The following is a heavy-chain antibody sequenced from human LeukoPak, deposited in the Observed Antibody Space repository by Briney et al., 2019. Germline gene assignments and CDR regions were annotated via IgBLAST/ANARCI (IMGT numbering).Heavy chain of an antibody. Sequence: GGSLRLSCAASGFTFSSYGMHWVRQAPGKGLEWVAFIRYDGSNKYYADSVKGRFTISRDNSKNTLYLQMNSLRAEDTAVYYCAKGHSSGWYLSHLYWGQGTLVTVSS. J-gene: IGHJ4*02. CDR3: AKGHSSGWYLSHLY. CDR1: GFTFSSYG. CDR2: IRYDGSNK. V-gene: IGHV3-30*02. D-gene: IGHD6-19*01.